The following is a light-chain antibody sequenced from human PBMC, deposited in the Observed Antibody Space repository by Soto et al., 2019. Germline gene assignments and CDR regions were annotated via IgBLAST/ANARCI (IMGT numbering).Light chain of an antibody. J-gene: IGKJ1*01. CDR2: GAS. Sequence: EIMMTQSPATLHRYPGVRATLSCKASQSISDTLAWYQQKPGQAPRLLIYGASKRATGFPARFSGSGSGTDFTLTISSLQSEDFAVYYCQQYNNWPWTFGQGTKVDIK. CDR3: QQYNNWPWT. CDR1: QSISDT. V-gene: IGKV3-15*01.